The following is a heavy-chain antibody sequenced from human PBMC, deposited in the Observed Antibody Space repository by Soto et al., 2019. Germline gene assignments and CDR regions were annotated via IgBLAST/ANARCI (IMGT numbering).Heavy chain of an antibody. CDR1: GFTFSSYA. V-gene: IGHV3-23*01. Sequence: EVQLLESGGGLVQPGESLRLSCTASGFTFSSYAMGWVRQAPGQGLEWLSAITDTAGDTYHADSVKGRFTISRDNTKNTLSLQMNSLRADDTAVYYWAKGSDTSRPYYFDYWGQGILVTVSS. CDR3: AKGSDTSRPYYFDY. J-gene: IGHJ4*02. D-gene: IGHD6-13*01. CDR2: ITDTAGDT.